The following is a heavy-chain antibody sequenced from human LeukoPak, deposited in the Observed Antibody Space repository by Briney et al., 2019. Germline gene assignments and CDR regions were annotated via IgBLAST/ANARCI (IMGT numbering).Heavy chain of an antibody. Sequence: SETLSLTCTVSGGSMSRYYWSWIRQPPGKGLEWIGYIYYRGSANYNPSLQSRVSISEDTSKNQFSLKLSPVTAADTAVYYCARLGSSSGWSFYWYFDLWGRGTLVTVSS. CDR2: IYYRGSA. CDR1: GGSMSRYY. D-gene: IGHD6-19*01. V-gene: IGHV4-59*08. J-gene: IGHJ2*01. CDR3: ARLGSSSGWSFYWYFDL.